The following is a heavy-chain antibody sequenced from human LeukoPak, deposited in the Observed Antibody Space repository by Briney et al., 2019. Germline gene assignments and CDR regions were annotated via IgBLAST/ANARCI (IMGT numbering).Heavy chain of an antibody. V-gene: IGHV3-30*18. J-gene: IGHJ1*01. CDR3: AKYYGSSWSQFQH. Sequence: PGRSLRLSCAASGFTFSSYGMHWVRQAPGKGLEWVAVISYDGSNKYYADSVKGRFTISRDNSKNTLYLQMNSLRAEDTAVYYCAKYYGSSWSQFQHWGQGTLVTVSS. CDR1: GFTFSSYG. D-gene: IGHD6-13*01. CDR2: ISYDGSNK.